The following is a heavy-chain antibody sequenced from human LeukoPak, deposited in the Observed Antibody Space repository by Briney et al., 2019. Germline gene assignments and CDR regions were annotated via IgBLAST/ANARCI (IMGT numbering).Heavy chain of an antibody. D-gene: IGHD6-6*01. CDR3: AKDLSSRTGSYYFDY. Sequence: GGSLRLSCAASGFTFSSYAMNWVPQAPGKGLEWVSAISGSGGSTYYADSVKGRFTISRDNSKNTLYLQMNSLRAEDTAVYYCAKDLSSRTGSYYFDYWGQGTLVTVSS. CDR1: GFTFSSYA. J-gene: IGHJ4*02. CDR2: ISGSGGST. V-gene: IGHV3-23*01.